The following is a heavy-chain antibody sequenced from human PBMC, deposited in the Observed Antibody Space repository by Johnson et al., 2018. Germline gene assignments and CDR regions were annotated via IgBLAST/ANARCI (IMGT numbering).Heavy chain of an antibody. CDR1: GFTFSDYY. Sequence: VQLLESGGGLVKPGGSLRLSCAASGFTFSDYYMSWIRPAPGKGLEWVSYISSSGSTIYYADSVKGRFTISRDNAKNSLYLQMNRLRAEDTAGYYCERGAGFCSGGSCLGRYSSQHWGQGTLVTVSS. D-gene: IGHD2-15*01. V-gene: IGHV3-11*01. CDR2: ISSSGSTI. CDR3: ERGAGFCSGGSCLGRYSSQH. J-gene: IGHJ1*01.